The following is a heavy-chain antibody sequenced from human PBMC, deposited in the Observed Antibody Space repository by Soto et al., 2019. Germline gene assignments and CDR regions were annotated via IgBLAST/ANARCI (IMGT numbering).Heavy chain of an antibody. D-gene: IGHD3-3*01. CDR3: AHIEGLSDFWSGLRYMDV. J-gene: IGHJ6*03. V-gene: IGHV2-70*12. CDR1: GFSLASSGMC. CDR2: IDWDDDK. Sequence: SGPTLVNPTQTLTLTCTFSGFSLASSGMCVNWIRQPPGKALEWLARIDWDDDKHYSTSLKTRLTISKDTSKNQVVLTMTNMDPVDTATYYCAHIEGLSDFWSGLRYMDVWGKGTTVTVSS.